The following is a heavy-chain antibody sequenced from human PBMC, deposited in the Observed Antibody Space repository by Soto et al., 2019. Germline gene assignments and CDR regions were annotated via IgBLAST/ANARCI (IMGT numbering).Heavy chain of an antibody. D-gene: IGHD2-15*01. CDR2: IIPIFGTA. CDR1: GGTFSSYA. J-gene: IGHJ6*02. Sequence: VASVKVSCKASGGTFSSYAISWVRQAPGQGLEWMGGIIPIFGTANYAQKFQGRVTITADESTSTAYMELSSLRSEDTAVYYCARVSTVVTRPYFYYGMDVWGQGTTVTGS. CDR3: ARVSTVVTRPYFYYGMDV. V-gene: IGHV1-69*13.